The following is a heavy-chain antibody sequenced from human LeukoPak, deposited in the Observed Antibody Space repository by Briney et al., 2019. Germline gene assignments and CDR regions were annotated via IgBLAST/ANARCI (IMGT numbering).Heavy chain of an antibody. CDR1: GFTFSAYN. V-gene: IGHV3-48*01. J-gene: IGHJ5*02. Sequence: GGSLRLSCAASGFTFSAYNMIWVRQAPGKGLEWLSYISGSSSAIYYADSVQGRFTISRDNAKNSLSLQMSSLRVEDTAVYYCVRDRTRGVRDGFILAWGQGTLVTVSS. D-gene: IGHD5-24*01. CDR3: VRDRTRGVRDGFILA. CDR2: ISGSSSAI.